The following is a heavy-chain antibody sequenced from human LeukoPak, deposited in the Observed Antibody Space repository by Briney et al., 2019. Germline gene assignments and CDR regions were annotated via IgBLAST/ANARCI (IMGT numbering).Heavy chain of an antibody. Sequence: SETLSLTCTVSGGSISSYYWSWIRQPPGKGLEWIGRIYTSGSTNYNPSLKSRVTMSVDTSKNQFSLKLSSVTAADTAVYYCARTHDYGDFYYFDYWGQGTLVTVSS. J-gene: IGHJ4*02. CDR3: ARTHDYGDFYYFDY. CDR2: IYTSGST. V-gene: IGHV4-4*07. CDR1: GGSISSYY. D-gene: IGHD4-17*01.